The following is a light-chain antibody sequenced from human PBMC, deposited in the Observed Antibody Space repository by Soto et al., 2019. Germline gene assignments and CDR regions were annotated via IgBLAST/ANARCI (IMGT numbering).Light chain of an antibody. J-gene: IGLJ3*02. Sequence: QSALTQPASVSGSPGQSITISCTGTSSDVGGYKFVSWYQQHPGKAPKLMIYEVSNRPSGVSNRFSGSKSGNTASLTISGLQAEDEADYYCSSSTSSSTRVLGGGTKLTVL. CDR1: SSDVGGYKF. CDR3: SSSTSSSTRV. CDR2: EVS. V-gene: IGLV2-14*01.